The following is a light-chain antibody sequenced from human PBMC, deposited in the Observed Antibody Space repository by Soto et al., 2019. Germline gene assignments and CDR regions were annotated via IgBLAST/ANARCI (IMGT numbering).Light chain of an antibody. CDR2: GAS. CDR3: QQYNNWLS. CDR1: QSVSSN. Sequence: EIVMTQSPATLSVSPWEIATLSWRASQSVSSNLAWYQQKPGRAPRLLIYGASTRATGIPARFSGSGSGTEFTLTISSLQSEDFAVYYCQQYNNWLSFGQGTKVDIK. J-gene: IGKJ1*01. V-gene: IGKV3-15*01.